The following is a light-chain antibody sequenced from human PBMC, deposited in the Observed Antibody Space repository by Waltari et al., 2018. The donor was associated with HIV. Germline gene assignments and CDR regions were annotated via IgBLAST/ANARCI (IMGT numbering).Light chain of an antibody. J-gene: IGLJ2*01. Sequence: TQPPSVSVSPGQTANITCSGDKLGQKYAHWYQQKSGQSPVLLIYEDSKRRSGIPERFSGSISGDTATLTISGTQAEDEADYHCQAWDRSTVIFAGGTKLTVL. CDR1: KLGQKY. CDR2: EDS. CDR3: QAWDRSTVI. V-gene: IGLV3-1*01.